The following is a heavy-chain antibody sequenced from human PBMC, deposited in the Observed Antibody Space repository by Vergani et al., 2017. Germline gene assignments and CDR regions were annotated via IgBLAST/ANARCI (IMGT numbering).Heavy chain of an antibody. V-gene: IGHV5-51*01. CDR3: ARRADSSSWYLRTDWFDP. J-gene: IGHJ5*02. CDR2: IYPGDSDT. CDR1: GYSFTSYW. D-gene: IGHD6-13*01. Sequence: EVQLVQSGAEVKKPGESLKISCKGSGYSFTSYWIGWVRQMPGKGLEWMGIIYPGDSDTRYSPSFQGQVTISADKSISTAYLQWSSLKASDTAMYYCARRADSSSWYLRTDWFDPWGQGTLVTVSS.